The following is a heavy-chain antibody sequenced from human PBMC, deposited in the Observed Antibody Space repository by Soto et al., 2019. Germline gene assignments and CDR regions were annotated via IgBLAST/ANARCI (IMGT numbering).Heavy chain of an antibody. Sequence: SYILQPPRKELEWIGYIYHSRSTHTNPSLKSRVTISVDTSKNPFSLKLSSVTAADTAVYYCARDQSVLGATGAFEVWGQGKMVT. D-gene: IGHD1-26*01. CDR3: ARDQSVLGATGAFEV. J-gene: IGHJ3*01. CDR2: IYHSRST. V-gene: IGHV4-59*01.